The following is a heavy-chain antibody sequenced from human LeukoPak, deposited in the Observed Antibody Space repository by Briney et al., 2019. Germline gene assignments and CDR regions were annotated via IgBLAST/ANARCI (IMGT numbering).Heavy chain of an antibody. CDR2: ISAYNGNT. J-gene: IGHJ4*02. CDR3: TREETNYYDSSGYLYYFDY. V-gene: IGHV1-18*01. Sequence: ASVKVSCKASVYTFTSYGISWVRQAPGQGREWMGWISAYNGNTNYAQKLQGRVTITTDTSTSTAYMELRSLRFDDTAVYYYTREETNYYDSSGYLYYFDYWGQGALVTVS. D-gene: IGHD3-22*01. CDR1: VYTFTSYG.